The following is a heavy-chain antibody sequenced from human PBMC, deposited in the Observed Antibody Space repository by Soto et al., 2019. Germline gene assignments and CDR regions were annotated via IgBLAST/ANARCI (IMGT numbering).Heavy chain of an antibody. J-gene: IGHJ5*02. CDR1: GYTFTSYG. V-gene: IGHV1-18*01. D-gene: IGHD1-1*01. CDR3: ARDAVWRSMKSRRFDP. CDR2: ISAYNGNT. Sequence: GASVKVSCKASGYTFTSYGISWVRQAPGQGLEWMGWISAYNGNTNYAQKLQGRVTMTTDTSTSTAYMELRSLRSDDTAVYYCARDAVWRSMKSRRFDPWGQGTLVTVSS.